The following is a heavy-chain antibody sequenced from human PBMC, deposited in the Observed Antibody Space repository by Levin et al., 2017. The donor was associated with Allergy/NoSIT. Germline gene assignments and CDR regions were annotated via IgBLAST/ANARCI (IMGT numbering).Heavy chain of an antibody. D-gene: IGHD2-15*01. J-gene: IGHJ6*03. CDR3: ARDGDPILGLPSGKNCSGGSCYSYYYYMDV. V-gene: IGHV1-18*01. CDR1: GYTFTSYG. Sequence: GGSLRLSCKASGYTFTSYGISWVRQAPGQGLEWMGWISAYNGNTNYAQKLQGRVTMTTDTSTSTAYMELRSLRSDDTAVYYCARDGDPILGLPSGKNCSGGSCYSYYYYMDVWGKGTTVTVSS. CDR2: ISAYNGNT.